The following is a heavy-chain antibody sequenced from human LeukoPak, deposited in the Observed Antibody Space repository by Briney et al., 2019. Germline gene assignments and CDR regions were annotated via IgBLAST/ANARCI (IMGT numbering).Heavy chain of an antibody. V-gene: IGHV1-2*02. J-gene: IGHJ4*02. CDR2: INPNSGGT. D-gene: IGHD4-17*01. Sequence: ASVKVSCKASGYTFTGYYMHWVRQAPGQGLEGMGWINPNSGGTNYAQKFQGRVTMTRDTYISTAYMELSRLRSDDTAVYYCTRERNSNYGRYFNYWGQGTLVTVSS. CDR1: GYTFTGYY. CDR3: TRERNSNYGRYFNY.